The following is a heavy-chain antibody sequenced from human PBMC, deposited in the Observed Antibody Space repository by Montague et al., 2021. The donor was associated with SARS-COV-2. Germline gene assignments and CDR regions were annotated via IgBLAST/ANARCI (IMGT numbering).Heavy chain of an antibody. CDR1: GGSISSSSFY. Sequence: SETLSLTCTVSGGSISSSSFYWGWIRQPPGKGLEWIGSIYYSGNTHYNPSLKSRVTMSVDTSKNQLSLQLSSVTAADTAVYYCVRQGYSSGWHSIDYWGQGTLVTVSS. CDR2: IYYSGNT. CDR3: VRQGYSSGWHSIDY. V-gene: IGHV4-39*01. J-gene: IGHJ4*02. D-gene: IGHD6-19*01.